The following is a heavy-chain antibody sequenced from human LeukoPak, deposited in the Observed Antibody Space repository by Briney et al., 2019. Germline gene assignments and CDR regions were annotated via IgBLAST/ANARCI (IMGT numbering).Heavy chain of an antibody. CDR2: IYYSGST. Sequence: SETLSLTCTVSGGSISSYYWSWIRQPPGKGLEWIGYIYYSGSTNYNPSLKSRVTISVNTSKNQSSLKLSSVTAADTAVYYCARAGYYYGSGYSYYYYYMDVWGKGTTVTVSS. J-gene: IGHJ6*03. CDR3: ARAGYYYGSGYSYYYYYMDV. CDR1: GGSISSYY. D-gene: IGHD3-10*01. V-gene: IGHV4-59*01.